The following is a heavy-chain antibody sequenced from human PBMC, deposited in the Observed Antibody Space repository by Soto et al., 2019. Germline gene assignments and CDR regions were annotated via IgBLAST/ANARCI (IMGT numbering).Heavy chain of an antibody. J-gene: IGHJ1*01. Sequence: EVQLLESGGGLVQPGGSLRLSCAASGFTFSSYVMSWVRQAPGKGLGWVSTISISGGDTYYADSVKGRFTISRDNSKNTLYLQVSRLRAEDTDVYYCAKIQYYYDSSRAEYFQHWGQGTLVTVSS. CDR1: GFTFSSYV. V-gene: IGHV3-23*01. D-gene: IGHD3-22*01. CDR3: AKIQYYYDSSRAEYFQH. CDR2: ISISGGDT.